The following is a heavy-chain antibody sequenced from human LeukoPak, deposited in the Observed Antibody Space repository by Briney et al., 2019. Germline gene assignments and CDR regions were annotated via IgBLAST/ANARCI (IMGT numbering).Heavy chain of an antibody. Sequence: QSGGSLRLSCAASGFTFSSYGMHWVRQAPGKGLDWVAVISYDGSSEYHADSVQGRFTVARDNSKNTMYLQMNSLRAEDTAVYYCAKDFRDGYNHPSHYFDSWGQGTLVTVSS. J-gene: IGHJ4*02. CDR3: AKDFRDGYNHPSHYFDS. CDR1: GFTFSSYG. D-gene: IGHD5-24*01. CDR2: ISYDGSSE. V-gene: IGHV3-30*18.